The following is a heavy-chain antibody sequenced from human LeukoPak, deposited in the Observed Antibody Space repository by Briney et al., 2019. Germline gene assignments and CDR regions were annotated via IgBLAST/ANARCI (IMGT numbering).Heavy chain of an antibody. CDR2: INHSGST. Sequence: PGGSLRLSCAASGFTFSSYAMSWVRQAPGKGLEWIGEINHSGSTNYNPSLKSRVTISVDTSKNQFSLKLSSVTAADTAVYYCARVRGYSYYFDYWGQGTLVTVSS. J-gene: IGHJ4*02. D-gene: IGHD5-18*01. CDR3: ARVRGYSYYFDY. CDR1: GFTFSSYA. V-gene: IGHV4-34*01.